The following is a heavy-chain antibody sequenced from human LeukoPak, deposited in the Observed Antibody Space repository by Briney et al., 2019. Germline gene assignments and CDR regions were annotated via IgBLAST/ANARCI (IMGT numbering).Heavy chain of an antibody. CDR1: GFTVSSNY. V-gene: IGHV3-23*01. CDR3: AKDYRKSLSIAPAGADY. D-gene: IGHD6-13*01. CDR2: ISGNDDST. J-gene: IGHJ4*02. Sequence: GGSLRLSCAASGFTVSSNYMSWVRQAPGKGLEWVSGISGNDDSTYYADSVKGRFTISRDNSKNTLYLQMNSLRAEDTAVYYCAKDYRKSLSIAPAGADYWGQGTLVTVSS.